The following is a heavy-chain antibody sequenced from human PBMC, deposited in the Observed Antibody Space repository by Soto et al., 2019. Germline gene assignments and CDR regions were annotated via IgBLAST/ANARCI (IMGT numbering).Heavy chain of an antibody. J-gene: IGHJ4*02. Sequence: CGFSGQSVSSDGAAWNWIKQSPSRGREWLGRTYYRPKAYNDYAVSVKSRITIHPDTSKNQFSLHLHSVTPEDTALYYCARASLDSSSWYWYFDYWGQGTLVTVSS. V-gene: IGHV6-1*01. CDR2: TYYRPKAYN. D-gene: IGHD6-13*01. CDR3: ARASLDSSSWYWYFDY. CDR1: GQSVSSDGAA.